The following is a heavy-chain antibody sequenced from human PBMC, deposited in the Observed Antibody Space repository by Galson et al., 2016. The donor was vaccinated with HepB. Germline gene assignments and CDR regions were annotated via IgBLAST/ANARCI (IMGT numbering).Heavy chain of an antibody. J-gene: IGHJ4*02. D-gene: IGHD3-10*01. CDR2: ISYDGSNK. CDR1: GFAFSTYG. CDR3: ARPFITYLDY. Sequence: SLRLSCAASGFAFSTYGMHWVRQAPGKGLEWVAVISYDGSNKYYADSVKGRFTISRDNSKNTLYLQLNSLRPEDTAIYYCARPFITYLDYWGQGTLVTVSS. V-gene: IGHV3-30*03.